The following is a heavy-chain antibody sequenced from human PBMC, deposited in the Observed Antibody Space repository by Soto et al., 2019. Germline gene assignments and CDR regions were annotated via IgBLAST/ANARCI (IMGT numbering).Heavy chain of an antibody. CDR1: GFTFSDYY. CDR2: ISGGSSYT. CDR3: ARQSGYYIQWEFDY. D-gene: IGHD3-22*01. V-gene: IGHV3-11*05. Sequence: QVQLVESGGGLVKPGGSLRLSCAASGFTFSDYYMSWIRQAPGKGLEWVSYISGGSSYTNYADSVKGRFTISRDNAKNSLYLQLNSLRDEDTPVYYCARQSGYYIQWEFDYWGQGTLVTVSS. J-gene: IGHJ4*02.